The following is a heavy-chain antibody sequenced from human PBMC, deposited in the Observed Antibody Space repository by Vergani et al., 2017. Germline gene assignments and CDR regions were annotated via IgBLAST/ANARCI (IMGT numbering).Heavy chain of an antibody. CDR1: GFSFGNYA. CDR2: ISPKTGDT. Sequence: QVKLEESGGGVVQPGRSLRLSCAASGFSFGNYAMHWVRQAPGQGLQWMGWISPKTGDTDYLQRFQDRVTMTRDASTKTVYLKMTRLTSDDTAIYYCAHSWNFGRRDWFDSWGPGTLVTVSS. CDR3: AHSWNFGRRDWFDS. D-gene: IGHD1-26*01. J-gene: IGHJ5*01. V-gene: IGHV1-2*02.